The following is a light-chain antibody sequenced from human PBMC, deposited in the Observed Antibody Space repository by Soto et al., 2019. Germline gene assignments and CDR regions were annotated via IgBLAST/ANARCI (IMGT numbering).Light chain of an antibody. V-gene: IGKV3-15*01. CDR1: QSVNSD. CDR3: QQRRSWPPTIT. CDR2: GAS. Sequence: EIVLTQSPATLSVSPGNRATLSCRASQSVNSDLAWYQQKPGQAPRLLIYGASTRATGTPTRFSGSGSGTEFTLTISSLQSEDFAVYYCQQRRSWPPTITFGQGTRLDIK. J-gene: IGKJ5*01.